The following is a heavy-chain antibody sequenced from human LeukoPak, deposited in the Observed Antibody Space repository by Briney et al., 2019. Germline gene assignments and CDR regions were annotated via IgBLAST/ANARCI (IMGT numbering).Heavy chain of an antibody. Sequence: PGGSLRLSCAASGFTFSSYEMNWVRQAPGKGLEWVSYISSGSTIYDADSVKGRFTISRDNAKNSLYLQMNSLGAEDTAVYYCAREGIAVAGAPFDYWGQGTLVTVSS. CDR2: ISSGSTI. CDR3: AREGIAVAGAPFDY. CDR1: GFTFSSYE. D-gene: IGHD6-19*01. J-gene: IGHJ4*02. V-gene: IGHV3-48*03.